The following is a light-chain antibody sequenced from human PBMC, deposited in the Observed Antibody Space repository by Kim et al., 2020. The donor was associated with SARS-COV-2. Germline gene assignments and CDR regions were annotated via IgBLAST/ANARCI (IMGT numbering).Light chain of an antibody. V-gene: IGLV1-51*01. J-gene: IGLJ2*01. CDR2: DNN. Sequence: QSVLTQPPSVSAAPGQKVTISCSGSSSNIGNNYVSWYQQLPGTAPKLLICDNNKRPSGIPDRFSGSKSGTSATLGITGLQTGDEADYYCGTWDSSLSAVLFGGGTKLTVL. CDR1: SSNIGNNY. CDR3: GTWDSSLSAVL.